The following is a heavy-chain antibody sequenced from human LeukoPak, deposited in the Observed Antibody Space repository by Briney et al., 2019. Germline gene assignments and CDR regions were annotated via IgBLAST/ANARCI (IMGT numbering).Heavy chain of an antibody. Sequence: PSETLSLTCTVSGGSISSYYWTWVRNPAGKGRVWIGRIYISGSANYNPSLQSRVTMSLDTFKNQFSLQLFSVTAADAAVYYSARLHYDFWSGNYYHNWIDPWGQGTLVTVSS. CDR1: GGSISSYY. V-gene: IGHV4-4*07. CDR3: ARLHYDFWSGNYYHNWIDP. J-gene: IGHJ5*02. CDR2: IYISGSA. D-gene: IGHD3-3*01.